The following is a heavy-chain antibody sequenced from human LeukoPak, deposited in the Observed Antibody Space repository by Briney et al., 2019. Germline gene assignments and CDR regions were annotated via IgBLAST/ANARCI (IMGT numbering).Heavy chain of an antibody. CDR1: GYTFTDYY. D-gene: IGHD3-9*01. CDR2: ISAYNGNT. CDR3: ARVSLYYDILTGYYSVYYYMDV. Sequence: ASVKVSCKASGYTFTDYYMHWVRQAPGQGFEWMGWISAYNGNTNYAQKLQGRVTMTTDTSTSTAYMELRSLRSDDTAVYYCARVSLYYDILTGYYSVYYYMDVWGKGTTVTISS. J-gene: IGHJ6*03. V-gene: IGHV1-18*04.